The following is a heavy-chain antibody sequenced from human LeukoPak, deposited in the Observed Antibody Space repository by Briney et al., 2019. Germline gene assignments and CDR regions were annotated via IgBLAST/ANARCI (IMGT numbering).Heavy chain of an antibody. CDR1: GFTFSSYW. CDR2: IKQDGGEK. CDR3: ARSSAAAFY. J-gene: IGHJ4*02. D-gene: IGHD6-13*01. V-gene: IGHV3-7*01. Sequence: GGSLRLSCAASGFTFSSYWMSWVRQAPGKGLEWVANIKQDGGEKYYVDSVKGRFTIDRDNANNSLYLPMNSLRDEDTAVYYCARSSAAAFYWGQGTLVAVSS.